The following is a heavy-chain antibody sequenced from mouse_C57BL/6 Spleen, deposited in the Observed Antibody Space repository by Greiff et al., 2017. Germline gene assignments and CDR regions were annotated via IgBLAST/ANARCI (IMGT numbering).Heavy chain of an antibody. CDR1: GYTFTSYW. J-gene: IGHJ3*01. Sequence: VKLQQPGAELVRPGSSVKLSCKASGYTFTSYWMDWVKQRPGQGLEWIGNIYPSDSETHYNQKFKDKATLTVDKSSSTAYMHLSSLTSEDSAVYYCARRGDSSGWFAYWGQGTLVTVSA. D-gene: IGHD3-2*02. V-gene: IGHV1-61*01. CDR3: ARRGDSSGWFAY. CDR2: IYPSDSET.